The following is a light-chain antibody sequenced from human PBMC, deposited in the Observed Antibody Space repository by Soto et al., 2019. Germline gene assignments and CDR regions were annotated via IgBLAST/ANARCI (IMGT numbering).Light chain of an antibody. Sequence: DIQMTQSPSSLSASVGDRVTITCRASQSIRSYLNWYQHKQVKAPKLLIYATSSLQSGVPSRFSGSGSRTDFTLTISSLQPEDFATYYCQQMYSIPPTFGQGTKLETK. CDR2: ATS. V-gene: IGKV1-39*01. CDR3: QQMYSIPPT. J-gene: IGKJ2*01. CDR1: QSIRSY.